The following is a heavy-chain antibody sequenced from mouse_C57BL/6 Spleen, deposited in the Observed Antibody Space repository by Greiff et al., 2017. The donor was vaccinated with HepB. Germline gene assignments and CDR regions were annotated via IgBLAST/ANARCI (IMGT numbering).Heavy chain of an antibody. CDR2: INPNNGGT. Sequence: DVHLVESGPELVKPGASVKIPCKASGYTFTDYNMDWVKQSHGKSLEWIGDINPNNGGTIYNQKFKGKATLTVDKSSSTAYMELRSLTSEDTAVYYCARALRHYAMDYWGQGTSVTVSS. D-gene: IGHD1-1*01. CDR1: GYTFTDYN. CDR3: ARALRHYAMDY. J-gene: IGHJ4*01. V-gene: IGHV1-18*01.